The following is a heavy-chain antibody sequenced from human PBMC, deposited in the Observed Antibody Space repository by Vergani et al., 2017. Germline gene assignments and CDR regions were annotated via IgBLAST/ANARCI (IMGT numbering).Heavy chain of an antibody. J-gene: IGHJ2*01. CDR3: ARDRRLGRDWYFDL. Sequence: QVQLQESGPGLVKPSETLSLTCTVSGGSISSYYWSWIRQPPGKGLEWIGYIYYSGSTNYNPSLKSRVTISVDTSKNQLSLKLSSVTAADTAVYYCARDRRLGRDWYFDLWGRGTLVTVSS. D-gene: IGHD7-27*01. V-gene: IGHV4-59*01. CDR1: GGSISSYY. CDR2: IYYSGST.